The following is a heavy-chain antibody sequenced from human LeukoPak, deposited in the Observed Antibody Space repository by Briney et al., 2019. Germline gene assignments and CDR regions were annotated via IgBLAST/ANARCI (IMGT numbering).Heavy chain of an antibody. J-gene: IGHJ4*02. CDR2: ISGSGGST. CDR1: GFTFSSYA. V-gene: IGHV3-23*01. CDR3: AKDRLILTGYYNVFDY. D-gene: IGHD3-9*01. Sequence: GGSLRLSCAASGFTFSSYAMTWVRQAPGKGLEWVSAISGSGGSTYYADSVKGRFTISRDNSKSTLYLQMNSLRAEDTAVYYCAKDRLILTGYYNVFDYWGQGTLVTVSS.